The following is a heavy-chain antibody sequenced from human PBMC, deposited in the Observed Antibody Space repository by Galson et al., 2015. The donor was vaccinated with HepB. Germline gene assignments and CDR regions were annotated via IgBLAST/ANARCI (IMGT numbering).Heavy chain of an antibody. CDR3: AKDGPVTIFGVVIITGDAFDI. J-gene: IGHJ3*02. V-gene: IGHV3-23*01. Sequence: SLRLSCAASGFTFSSYAMNWVRQAPGKGLEWVSGITAGGGTTYYADSVKGRFTISRDNSKNTLYLQMNSLRAEDTAVYYCAKDGPVTIFGVVIITGDAFDIWGQGTMVTVSS. D-gene: IGHD3-3*01. CDR2: ITAGGGTT. CDR1: GFTFSSYA.